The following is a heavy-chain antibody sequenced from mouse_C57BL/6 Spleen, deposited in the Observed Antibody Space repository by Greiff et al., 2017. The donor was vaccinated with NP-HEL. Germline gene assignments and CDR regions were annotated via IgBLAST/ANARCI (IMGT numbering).Heavy chain of an antibody. CDR1: GYTFTSYG. Sequence: VQLQQSGAELARPGASVKLSCTASGYTFTSYGISWVKQRTGQGLEWIGEIYPRSGNTYYTEKFKGKATMTADKSSSTAYMELRSLTSEDSAVYFCARSPGHYAMDYWGQGTSVTVSS. J-gene: IGHJ4*01. CDR2: IYPRSGNT. CDR3: ARSPGHYAMDY. V-gene: IGHV1-81*01.